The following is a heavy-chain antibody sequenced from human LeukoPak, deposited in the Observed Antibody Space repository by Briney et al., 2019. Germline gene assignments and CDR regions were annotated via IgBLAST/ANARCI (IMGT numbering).Heavy chain of an antibody. CDR1: GGSFSGYY. J-gene: IGHJ4*02. CDR3: ARGVVAAPTNFDY. D-gene: IGHD2-15*01. Sequence: SETLSLTCAVYGGSFSGYYWSWIRQPPGKGLEWIGEINHSGSTNYNPSLKSRVTISVDTSKNQFSLKLSSVTAADTAVYYCARGVVAAPTNFDYWGQGTLVTVSS. CDR2: INHSGST. V-gene: IGHV4-34*01.